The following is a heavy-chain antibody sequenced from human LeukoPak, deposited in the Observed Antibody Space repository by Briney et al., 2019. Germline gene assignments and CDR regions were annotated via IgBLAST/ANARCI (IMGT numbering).Heavy chain of an antibody. J-gene: IGHJ4*02. CDR2: ISSSGSTI. CDR3: ARVGDGYNSYYFDY. CDR1: GFTFSSYG. V-gene: IGHV3-48*04. D-gene: IGHD5-24*01. Sequence: EGSLRLSCAASGFTFSSYGMSWVRQAPGKGLEWVSYISSSGSTIYYADSVKGRFTISRDNAKNSLYLQMNSLRAEDTAAYYCARVGDGYNSYYFDYWGQGTLVTVSS.